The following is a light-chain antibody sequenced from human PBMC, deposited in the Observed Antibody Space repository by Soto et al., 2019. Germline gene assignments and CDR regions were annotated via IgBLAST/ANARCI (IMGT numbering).Light chain of an antibody. J-gene: IGKJ5*01. CDR2: DAS. CDR1: QSVSSY. Sequence: EIVLTQSPATLSLSPGERALLSCRASQSVSSYVAWYQQKPGQAPRLPIYDASNRATGIPARFSGSGSGTDFTLTISRLEPEDFAVYYCQQRSNWAITFGQGTRLEIK. CDR3: QQRSNWAIT. V-gene: IGKV3-11*01.